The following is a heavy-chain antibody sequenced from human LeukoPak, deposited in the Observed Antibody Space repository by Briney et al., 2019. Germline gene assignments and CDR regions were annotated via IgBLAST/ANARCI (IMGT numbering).Heavy chain of an antibody. CDR1: GFTFSSYA. CDR3: ARGGYPNSKFDY. J-gene: IGHJ4*02. Sequence: GGSLRLSCAASGFTFSSYAMTWVRQAPGKGLERVSGISDSSGSTYYADSVKGRFAVSRDNSKNTLYLQMNSLRPGDTATYYCARGGYPNSKFDYWGQGTLVTVSS. CDR2: ISDSSGST. D-gene: IGHD6-13*01. V-gene: IGHV3-23*01.